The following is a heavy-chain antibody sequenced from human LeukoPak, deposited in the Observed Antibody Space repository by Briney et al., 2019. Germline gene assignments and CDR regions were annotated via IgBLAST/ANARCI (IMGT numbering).Heavy chain of an antibody. CDR2: IKPDGSEK. V-gene: IGHV3-7*05. Sequence: GGSLRLSCAASGFTFSDSAMAWVRQAPGKGLEWVANIKPDGSEKYYVDSVKGRFTISRDNAKNSLYLQMNSLRAEDTAVYYCAREGIPLMDVWGQGTTVTVSS. J-gene: IGHJ6*02. CDR3: AREGIPLMDV. CDR1: GFTFSDSA. D-gene: IGHD5-18*01.